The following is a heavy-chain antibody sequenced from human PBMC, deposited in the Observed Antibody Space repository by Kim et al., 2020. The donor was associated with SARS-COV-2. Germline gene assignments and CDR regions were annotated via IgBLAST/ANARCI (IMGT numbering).Heavy chain of an antibody. D-gene: IGHD2-21*02. CDR2: INHSGST. CDR1: GGSFSGYY. J-gene: IGHJ1*01. V-gene: IGHV4-34*01. CDR3: ARVRVVGVTTSRGYFQH. Sequence: SETLSLTCAVYGGSFSGYYWSWIRQPPGKGLEWIGEINHSGSTNYNPSLKSRVTISVDTSKNQFSLKLSSVTAADTAVYYCARVRVVGVTTSRGYFQHWGQGTLVTVSS.